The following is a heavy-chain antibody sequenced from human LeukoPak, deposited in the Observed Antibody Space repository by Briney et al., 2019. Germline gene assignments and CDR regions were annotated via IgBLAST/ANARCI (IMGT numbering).Heavy chain of an antibody. D-gene: IGHD2-15*01. CDR1: GYTFTSYY. Sequence: ASVTVSCKASGYTFTSYYMHWVRQAPGQGLEWMGIINPSGGSTSYAQKFQGRVTMTRDTSMSTVYMELSSLRSEDTAVYYCARAVVHHFDYWGQGTLVTVSS. CDR3: ARAVVHHFDY. CDR2: INPSGGST. J-gene: IGHJ4*02. V-gene: IGHV1-46*01.